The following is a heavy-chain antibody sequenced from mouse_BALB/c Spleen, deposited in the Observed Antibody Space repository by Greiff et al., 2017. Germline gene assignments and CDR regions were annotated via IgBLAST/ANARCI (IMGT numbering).Heavy chain of an antibody. Sequence: QVQLQQSGPQLVRPGASVKISCKASGYSFTSYWMHWVKQRPGQGLEWIGMIDPSDSETRLNQKFKDKATLTVDKSSSTAYMQLSSPTSEDSAVYYCAREDYSFAYWGQGTLVTVSA. CDR3: AREDYSFAY. J-gene: IGHJ3*01. V-gene: IGHV1S127*01. D-gene: IGHD1-1*01. CDR2: IDPSDSET. CDR1: GYSFTSYW.